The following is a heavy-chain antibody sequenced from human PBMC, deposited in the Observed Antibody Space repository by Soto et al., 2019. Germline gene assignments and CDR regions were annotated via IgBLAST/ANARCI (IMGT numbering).Heavy chain of an antibody. CDR2: ISSTGSSTI. J-gene: IGHJ4*02. D-gene: IGHD6-19*01. V-gene: IGHV3-48*02. Sequence: PGGSLRLSCAASGFTINTYSMNWVRQAPGKGLEWISYISSTGSSTIYYADSVRGRFTISRDSAKNSLFLQMKSLRDEDTAVYYCARVGSSGSFDYWGQGTLVTVSS. CDR1: GFTINTYS. CDR3: ARVGSSGSFDY.